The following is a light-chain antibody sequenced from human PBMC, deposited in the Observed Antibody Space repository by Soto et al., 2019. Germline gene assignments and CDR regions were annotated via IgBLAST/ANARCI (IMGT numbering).Light chain of an antibody. Sequence: EVVLTQSPGTLSLNPGERATLSCRASQTVRNNYLAWYQQKPGQAPRLLIYDASSRATGIPDRFSGGGSGTDFTLTISRLEPEDFAVYYCQQFSSYPLTFGGGTKVAI. J-gene: IGKJ4*01. CDR1: QTVRNNY. CDR3: QQFSSYPLT. V-gene: IGKV3-20*01. CDR2: DAS.